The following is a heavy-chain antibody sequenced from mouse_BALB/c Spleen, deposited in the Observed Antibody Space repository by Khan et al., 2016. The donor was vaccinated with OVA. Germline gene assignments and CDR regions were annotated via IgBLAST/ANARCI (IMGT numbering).Heavy chain of an antibody. J-gene: IGHJ2*01. CDR2: TNPTNGRT. Sequence: QVQLQQSGAELVKAGASVKMSCKASGYTFTSYWMHWVKQRLGQGLEWFAETNPTNGRTYYNQKFKSKATLTADKSSSTAYMLLSGPTFEDSAVYYGARSKKVVATYFDYWGQGTTLTVSS. CDR3: ARSKKVVATYFDY. D-gene: IGHD1-1*01. CDR1: GYTFTSYW. V-gene: IGHV1S81*02.